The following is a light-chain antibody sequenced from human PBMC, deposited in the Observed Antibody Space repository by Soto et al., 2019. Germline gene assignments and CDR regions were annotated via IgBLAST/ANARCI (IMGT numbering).Light chain of an antibody. CDR3: SSYAGSNNYV. J-gene: IGLJ1*01. Sequence: LTQPPSASGSPGQSVTISCTGTSSDVGGYNYVSWYQQHPGKAPKLMIYEVSKRPSGVPDRFSGSKSGNTASLTVSGLQAEDEADYYCSSYAGSNNYVFGTGTKVNVL. CDR2: EVS. CDR1: SSDVGGYNY. V-gene: IGLV2-8*01.